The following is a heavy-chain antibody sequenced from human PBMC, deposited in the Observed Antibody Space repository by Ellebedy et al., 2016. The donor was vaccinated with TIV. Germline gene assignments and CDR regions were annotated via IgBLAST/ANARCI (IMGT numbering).Heavy chain of an antibody. Sequence: ASVQVSCKASGYTFTSYYMHWVRQAPGQGLEWMGIINPSGGSTSNAQKIQGRVTMTRDTSTSTVYMELTSLRSEDPAVYYCARGGSGTDWYFDLWGRGTLVTVSS. CDR1: GYTFTSYY. CDR2: INPSGGST. V-gene: IGHV1-46*01. D-gene: IGHD6-13*01. J-gene: IGHJ2*01. CDR3: ARGGSGTDWYFDL.